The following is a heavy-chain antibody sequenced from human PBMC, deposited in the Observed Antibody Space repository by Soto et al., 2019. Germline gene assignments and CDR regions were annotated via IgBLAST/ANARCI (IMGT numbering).Heavy chain of an antibody. J-gene: IGHJ3*02. CDR2: IYSGGST. Sequence: PGGSLRLSCAASGFTVSSNYMSWVRQAPGKGLEWVSAIYSGGSTYYADSVKGRFTISRDNSKNTLYLQMNSLRAEDTAVYYCARYCSGGSCYLILGAFDIWGQGTMVTVSS. CDR3: ARYCSGGSCYLILGAFDI. V-gene: IGHV3-66*01. CDR1: GFTVSSNY. D-gene: IGHD2-15*01.